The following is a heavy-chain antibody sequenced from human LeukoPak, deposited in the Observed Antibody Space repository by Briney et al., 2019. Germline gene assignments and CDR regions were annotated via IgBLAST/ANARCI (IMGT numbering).Heavy chain of an antibody. CDR3: ASHGWLLQTYFDY. CDR1: GGTFSSYA. J-gene: IGHJ4*02. D-gene: IGHD3-22*01. CDR2: IIPILGIA. Sequence: GASVKVSCKASGGTFSSYAISWVRQAPGQGLEWMGRIIPILGIANYAQKFQGRVTITADKSTSTAYMELSSLRSEDTAVYYCASHGWLLQTYFDYWGQGTLVTVSS. V-gene: IGHV1-69*04.